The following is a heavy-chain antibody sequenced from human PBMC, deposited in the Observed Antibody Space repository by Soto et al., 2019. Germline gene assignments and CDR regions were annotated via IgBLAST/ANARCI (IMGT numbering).Heavy chain of an antibody. D-gene: IGHD3-22*01. CDR3: AKDPGPDSSVSYFEY. CDR2: ISYDGSNK. CDR1: GFTFSSYG. J-gene: IGHJ4*02. Sequence: GGSLRLSCAASGFTFSSYGMHWVRQAPGKGLEWVAVISYDGSNKYYADSVKGRFTISRDNSKNTLYLQMNSLRAEDTAVYYCAKDPGPDSSVSYFEYWGQGTLVTLSS. V-gene: IGHV3-30*18.